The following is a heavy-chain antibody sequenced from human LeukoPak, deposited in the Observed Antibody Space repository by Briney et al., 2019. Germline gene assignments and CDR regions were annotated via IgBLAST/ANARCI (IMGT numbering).Heavy chain of an antibody. Sequence: AGGSLRLSCAASGFSFSSYAMSWVRQAPGKGLEWVSAISGSGGSTYYADSVKGRCTISRDNSKNTLYLQMNSLRAEDTAIYYCARYCTSTSCYGSYFGMDVWGQGTTVTVSS. CDR3: ARYCTSTSCYGSYFGMDV. CDR1: GFSFSSYA. CDR2: ISGSGGST. J-gene: IGHJ6*02. V-gene: IGHV3-23*01. D-gene: IGHD2-2*01.